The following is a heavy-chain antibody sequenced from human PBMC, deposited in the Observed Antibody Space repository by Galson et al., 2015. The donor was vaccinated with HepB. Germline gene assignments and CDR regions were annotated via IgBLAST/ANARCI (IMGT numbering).Heavy chain of an antibody. J-gene: IGHJ4*02. Sequence: SLRLSCAASGFTFSSYGMHWVRQAPGKGLEWVAVISYDGSNKYYADSVKGRFTISRDNSKNTLYLQMNSLRAEDTAVYYCAKDSSSSWYWGQGTLVTVSS. CDR3: AKDSSSSWY. V-gene: IGHV3-30*18. CDR2: ISYDGSNK. CDR1: GFTFSSYG. D-gene: IGHD6-13*01.